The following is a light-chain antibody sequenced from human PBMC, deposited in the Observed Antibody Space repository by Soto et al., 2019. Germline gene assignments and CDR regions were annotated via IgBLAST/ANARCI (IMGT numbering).Light chain of an antibody. CDR1: SSNVGSYY. V-gene: IGLV1-47*01. CDR3: AARDDKLSGPGVV. CDR2: RNN. J-gene: IGLJ2*01. Sequence: QSVLTQPPSASGTPGQRVTISCSGSSSNVGSYYVYWYQQLPGTAPKLLIYRNNQRPSGVPDRFSGSKSGTSASLAISGLRSEDEADYYCAARDDKLSGPGVVFGGGTKLTVL.